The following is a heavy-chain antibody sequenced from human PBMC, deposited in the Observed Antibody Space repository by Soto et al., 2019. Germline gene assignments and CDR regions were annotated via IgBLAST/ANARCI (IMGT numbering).Heavy chain of an antibody. CDR1: GYTFTNYA. D-gene: IGHD3-10*01. CDR3: ARGLWFGHSLAYYFDS. V-gene: IGHV1-3*01. J-gene: IGHJ4*02. CDR2: INAGNGNT. Sequence: VQLVQSGAEVKKPGASVKVSCKASGYTFTNYAIQWVRQAPGQRLEWMGWINAGNGNTKYSQKFQGRVTITRDTSESTAYLELSSLIYEATAVYYCARGLWFGHSLAYYFDSWGQGTRVTVAS.